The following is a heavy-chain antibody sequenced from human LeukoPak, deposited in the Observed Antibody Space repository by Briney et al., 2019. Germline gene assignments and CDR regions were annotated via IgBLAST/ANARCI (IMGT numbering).Heavy chain of an antibody. D-gene: IGHD3-22*01. V-gene: IGHV3-21*01. Sequence: PGGSPRLSCAASGFTFSSYSMNWVRQAPGKGLEWVSSISSSSIYIYYADSVKGRFTISRDNPKNSLYLQMNSLRAEDTAVYYCASDSSGLYWGQGTLVTVSS. CDR3: ASDSSGLY. J-gene: IGHJ4*02. CDR1: GFTFSSYS. CDR2: ISSSSIYI.